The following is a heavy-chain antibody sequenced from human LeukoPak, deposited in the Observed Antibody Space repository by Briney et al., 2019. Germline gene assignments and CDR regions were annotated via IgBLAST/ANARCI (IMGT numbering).Heavy chain of an antibody. CDR1: GFIFSRYS. Sequence: GGSLRLSCAASGFIFSRYSMNWVRQAPEKGLEWVSYISSSSTIYYADSVKGRFTISRDNSKNTLYLQMNSLRAEDTAVYYCARGDLFDYWGQGTLVTVSS. CDR2: ISSSSTI. CDR3: ARGDLFDY. D-gene: IGHD2-21*02. J-gene: IGHJ4*02. V-gene: IGHV3-48*01.